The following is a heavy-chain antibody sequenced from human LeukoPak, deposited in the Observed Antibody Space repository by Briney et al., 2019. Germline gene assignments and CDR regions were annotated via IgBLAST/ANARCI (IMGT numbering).Heavy chain of an antibody. V-gene: IGHV6-1*01. D-gene: IGHD6-6*01. J-gene: IGHJ4*02. CDR2: TYYRSKWSF. CDR1: GDSIFTNNVA. CDR3: ARGKYTSFDN. Sequence: SQTLSLTCGISGDSIFTNNVAWNWIRQSPSRGLEWLGRTYYRSKWSFDYAVSVKSRITINADTSKNQFSLQLSSVTPEDTAVYYCARGKYTSFDNWGQGTLVTVSS.